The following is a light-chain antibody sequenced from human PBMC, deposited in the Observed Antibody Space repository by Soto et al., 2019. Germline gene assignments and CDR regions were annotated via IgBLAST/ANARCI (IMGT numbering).Light chain of an antibody. CDR3: ASYKGRGPLAV. J-gene: IGLJ1*01. Sequence: QSVLTQPASVSGSPGQSITISCTGTSSDVGGYNYVSWYQQHPGKAPKLMIYEVSNRPSGVSNRFSGSKSGNTASLTISGLQAEDEADFYCASYKGRGPLAVFGTGPRSPS. CDR2: EVS. V-gene: IGLV2-14*01. CDR1: SSDVGGYNY.